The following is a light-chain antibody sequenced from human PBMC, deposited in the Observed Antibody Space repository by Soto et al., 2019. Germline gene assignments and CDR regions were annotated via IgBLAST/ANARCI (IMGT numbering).Light chain of an antibody. CDR1: QSISSY. J-gene: IGKJ1*01. V-gene: IGKV1-39*01. CDR3: QQIYRTPLT. CDR2: AAS. Sequence: DIQMTQSPSSLSASVGDRVTITCRASQSISSYLNWYHNKPGKAPQLLLYAASSLQSGVPSRFSCIGVGTCFTLVISSMNHTDFATYCCQQIYRTPLTFVQESKVQIK.